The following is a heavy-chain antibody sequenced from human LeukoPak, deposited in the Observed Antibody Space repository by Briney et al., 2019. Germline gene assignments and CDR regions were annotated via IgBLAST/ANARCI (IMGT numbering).Heavy chain of an antibody. J-gene: IGHJ4*02. V-gene: IGHV4-4*02. CDR3: ASTPKAVAGTYYFDY. CDR2: IYHSGST. D-gene: IGHD6-19*01. CDR1: GGSISSSNW. Sequence: PSETLSLTCAVSGGSISSSNWWSWVRQPPGKGLEWIGEIYHSGSTNCNPSLKSRVTISVDTSKNQFSLKLSSVTAADTAVYYCASTPKAVAGTYYFDYWGQGTLVTVSS.